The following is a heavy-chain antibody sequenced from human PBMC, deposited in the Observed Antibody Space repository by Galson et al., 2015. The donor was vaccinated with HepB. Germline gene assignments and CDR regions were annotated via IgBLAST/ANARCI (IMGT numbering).Heavy chain of an antibody. CDR2: ISYDGSNK. V-gene: IGHV3-30-3*01. CDR3: ARINWDDAFDI. Sequence: SLRLSCAASGFTFSSYAMHWVRQAPGKGLEWVAVISYDGSNKYYADSVKGRFTISRDNSKNTLYLQMNSLRAEDTAVYYCARINWDDAFDIWGQGTMVTVSS. CDR1: GFTFSSYA. D-gene: IGHD1-1*01. J-gene: IGHJ3*02.